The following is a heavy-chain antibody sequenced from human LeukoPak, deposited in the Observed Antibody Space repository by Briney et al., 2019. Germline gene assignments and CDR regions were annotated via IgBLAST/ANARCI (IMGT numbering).Heavy chain of an antibody. CDR1: GFTFSSYG. Sequence: PGGSLRLSCAASGFTFSSYGMHWVRQAPGKGLEWVAVISYDGSNKYYADSVKGRFTISRDNYKNTLYLQMNSLRAEDTAVYYCAKTEEYSSSSDAFDIWGQGTMVTVSS. CDR3: AKTEEYSSSSDAFDI. V-gene: IGHV3-30*18. J-gene: IGHJ3*02. CDR2: ISYDGSNK. D-gene: IGHD6-6*01.